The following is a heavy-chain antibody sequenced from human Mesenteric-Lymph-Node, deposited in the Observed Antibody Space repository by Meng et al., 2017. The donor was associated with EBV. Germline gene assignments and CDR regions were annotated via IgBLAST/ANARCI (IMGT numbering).Heavy chain of an antibody. Sequence: LVEFGGGLVKPGGSLRRSCAVSGFTLSDYDMSWIRQAPGKGLEWVTYMSSSGNIIYYGDSVKGRFTISRDNAKRSLYLQMNSLRVEDTAVYYCVRVVSGFGAYWGQGTLVTVSS. CDR2: MSSSGNII. V-gene: IGHV3-11*01. J-gene: IGHJ4*02. CDR3: VRVVSGFGAY. CDR1: GFTLSDYD. D-gene: IGHD3-10*01.